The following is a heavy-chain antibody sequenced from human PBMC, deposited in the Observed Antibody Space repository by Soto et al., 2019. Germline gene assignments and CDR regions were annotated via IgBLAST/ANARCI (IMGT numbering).Heavy chain of an antibody. CDR2: ISSSSSYI. V-gene: IGHV3-21*01. CDR1: GFTFSSYS. CDR3: ASVRDSVTGYGAFDI. D-gene: IGHD3-9*01. J-gene: IGHJ3*02. Sequence: GGSLRPSCAAPGFTFSSYSMNWVRQAQGKGLEWVLSISSSSSYIYYADSVKGRFTIRSDNAENSLYLQMNSLRAEDTAVYYCASVRDSVTGYGAFDIWGQGTMVTVSS.